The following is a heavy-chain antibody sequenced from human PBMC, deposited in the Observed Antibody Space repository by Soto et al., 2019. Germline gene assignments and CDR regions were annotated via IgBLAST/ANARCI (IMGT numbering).Heavy chain of an antibody. Sequence: QVQLVQSGAEVREPGASVKVSCKASGYSFTSLDINWVRQTTGQGLEWMGWMQPRSGRTGYAQKFQGRVTMTRDTSINTAYMELISLTSDDTAFYYCARGVTAGVDYWGQGTLDTVSS. D-gene: IGHD1-26*01. CDR3: ARGVTAGVDY. J-gene: IGHJ4*02. CDR2: MQPRSGRT. CDR1: GYSFTSLD. V-gene: IGHV1-8*01.